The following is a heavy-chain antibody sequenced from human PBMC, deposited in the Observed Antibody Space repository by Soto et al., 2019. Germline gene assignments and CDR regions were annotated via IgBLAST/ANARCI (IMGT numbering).Heavy chain of an antibody. V-gene: IGHV3-15*05. CDR2: IKSKAGGGKK. J-gene: IGHJ6*03. D-gene: IGHD1-1*01. Sequence: GGSLRLSCAASGFTFSNAWMSWVRQAPGKGLEWVGRIKSKAGGGKKDYAAPVKGRFSISRDDSKNMLFLKMNSLKIDDTAVYYCTTDVSQWNPYHYMDVWGKGTSVTVSS. CDR3: TTDVSQWNPYHYMDV. CDR1: GFTFSNAW.